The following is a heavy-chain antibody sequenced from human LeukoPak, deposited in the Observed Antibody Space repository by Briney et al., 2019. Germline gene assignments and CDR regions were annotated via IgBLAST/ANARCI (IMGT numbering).Heavy chain of an antibody. CDR3: ASGYGDA. D-gene: IGHD4-17*01. CDR1: GFTFSNYD. Sequence: GGSLRLSCAASGFTFSNYDMNWVRQAPGKGLEWVSYITNSSSTIYYADSVKGRFTVSRDNAKNSLYLQMNSLRVEDTAVYHCASGYGDAWGQGTLVTVSS. V-gene: IGHV3-48*01. J-gene: IGHJ5*02. CDR2: ITNSSSTI.